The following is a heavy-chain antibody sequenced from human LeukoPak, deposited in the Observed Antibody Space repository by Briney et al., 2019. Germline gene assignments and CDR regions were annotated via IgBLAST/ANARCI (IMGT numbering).Heavy chain of an antibody. CDR2: IKEDGSDK. D-gene: IGHD6-13*01. Sequence: GGSLRLSCAASGFTFSTYWMTWVRQAPGKGLEWVANIKEDGSDKYYVDSVKGRFTISRDNAKSSLYLQMNGLRAEDTAVYFRARDSGWFRFDSWGQGTLVTVSS. CDR3: ARDSGWFRFDS. J-gene: IGHJ4*02. CDR1: GFTFSTYW. V-gene: IGHV3-7*03.